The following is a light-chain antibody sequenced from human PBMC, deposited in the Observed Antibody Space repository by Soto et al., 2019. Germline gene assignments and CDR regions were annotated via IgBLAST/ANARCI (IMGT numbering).Light chain of an antibody. V-gene: IGKV3D-20*02. CDR2: GIS. CDR3: RQRNYWPIT. Sequence: PGALSLSPAERATLSCRARQSVSNNYLAWYQQNPGQAPRLLISGISRRAPGIPDRFSGDGSGTDFTLTISRLEPEDYAVYYCRQRNYWPITFGQGRLLEVK. J-gene: IGKJ5*01. CDR1: QSVSNNY.